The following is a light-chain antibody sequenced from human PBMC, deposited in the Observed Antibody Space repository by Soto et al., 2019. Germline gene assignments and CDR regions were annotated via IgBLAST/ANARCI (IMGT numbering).Light chain of an antibody. V-gene: IGKV1-5*03. CDR3: QQYNGYRLA. J-gene: IGKJ4*01. Sequence: DIQMTQSPSTLSGSVGDRVTITCRVSQTSSSWLAWYQQKPVKAPKLLIYKASTLESGVPSRFSGSGSGTEFTLTISSLQADDFAIYYCQQYNGYRLAFGGGTKVDIK. CDR1: QTSSSW. CDR2: KAS.